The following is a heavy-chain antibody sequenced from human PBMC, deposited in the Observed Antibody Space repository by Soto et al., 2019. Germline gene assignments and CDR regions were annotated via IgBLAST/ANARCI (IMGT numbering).Heavy chain of an antibody. Sequence: QLQLQESGPGLVKPSETLSLTCTVSGGSISSSSYYWGWIRQPPGKGLEWIGSIYYSGSTYYNPSLKSLVTISVDTSKNQFSLKLSSVTAADTAVYYCASEPHPFMITLGGVIATPWGQGTLVTVSS. V-gene: IGHV4-39*01. CDR1: GGSISSSSYY. CDR3: ASEPHPFMITLGGVIATP. J-gene: IGHJ5*02. D-gene: IGHD3-16*02. CDR2: IYYSGST.